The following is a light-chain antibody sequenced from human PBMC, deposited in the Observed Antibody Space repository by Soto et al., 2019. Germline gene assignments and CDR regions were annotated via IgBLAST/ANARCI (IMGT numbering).Light chain of an antibody. Sequence: EIVMTQSPATLSVSPGETATLSCRASQSVSYNLAWYQQKPGQGPRLLIYGAFTRATGIPARFSGSGSGTEFTLTISSLQSEDFALYYCQQYKNWPPLTFGGGNKVEIK. CDR2: GAF. CDR1: QSVSYN. CDR3: QQYKNWPPLT. V-gene: IGKV3-15*01. J-gene: IGKJ4*01.